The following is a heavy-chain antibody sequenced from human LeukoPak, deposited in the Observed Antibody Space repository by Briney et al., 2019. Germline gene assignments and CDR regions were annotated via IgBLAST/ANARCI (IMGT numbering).Heavy chain of an antibody. CDR2: IYYSGST. V-gene: IGHV4-39*01. J-gene: IGHJ2*01. Sequence: PSETLSLTCTVSGGSISSSSYYWGWIRQPPGKGLEWIGSIYYSGSTYYNPSLKSRVTISVDTSKNQFSLKLSSVTAADTAVYYCARRYGSGSPGAFDLWGRGTLVTVSS. CDR1: GGSISSSSYY. D-gene: IGHD3-10*01. CDR3: ARRYGSGSPGAFDL.